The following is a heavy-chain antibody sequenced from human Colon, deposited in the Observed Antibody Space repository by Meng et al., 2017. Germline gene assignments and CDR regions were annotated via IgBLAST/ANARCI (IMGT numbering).Heavy chain of an antibody. CDR3: ARFYGSGTFEVHDY. D-gene: IGHD3-10*01. V-gene: IGHV4-61*01. J-gene: IGHJ4*02. CDR1: GGSVSSASYY. Sequence: QVQLQEAGPGLVRPSENLSLTCNVSGGSVSSASYYWSWIRQPPGKGLEWIGLIHYSGSRNYNPSLKSRVTMSVDTSKNQVSLRLTSVTAADTAVYYCARFYGSGTFEVHDYWGQGTLVTVSS. CDR2: IHYSGSR.